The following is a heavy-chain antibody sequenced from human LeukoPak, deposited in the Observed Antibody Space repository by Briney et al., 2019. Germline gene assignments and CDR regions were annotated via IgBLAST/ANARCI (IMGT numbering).Heavy chain of an antibody. CDR3: ARDLDNSFDY. V-gene: IGHV3-53*01. Sequence: GGSLRLSCAASGFTVSSNYMSWVRQAPGKGLEWVSVIYSGGSTYYAVSVKGRFTISRDNSKNTLYLQMNSLRAEDTAVYYCARDLDNSFDYWGQGTLVTVSS. CDR2: IYSGGST. CDR1: GFTVSSNY. J-gene: IGHJ4*02.